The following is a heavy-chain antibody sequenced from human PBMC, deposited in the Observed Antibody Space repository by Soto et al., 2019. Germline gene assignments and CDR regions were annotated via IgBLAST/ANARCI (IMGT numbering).Heavy chain of an antibody. CDR3: AKASSSIAARPDAFDI. J-gene: IGHJ3*02. V-gene: IGHV3-23*01. CDR1: GFTFSSYA. D-gene: IGHD6-6*01. Sequence: VGSLRLSCAASGFTFSSYAMSWVRQAPGKGLEWVSAISGSGGSTYYADSVKGRFTISRDNSKNTLYLQMNSLRAEDTAVYYCAKASSSIAARPDAFDIWGQGTMVNVSS. CDR2: ISGSGGST.